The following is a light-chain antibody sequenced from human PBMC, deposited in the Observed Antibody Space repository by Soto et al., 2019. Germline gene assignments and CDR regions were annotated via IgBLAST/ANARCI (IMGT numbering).Light chain of an antibody. V-gene: IGKV3-20*01. J-gene: IGKJ4*01. CDR1: QSVTSSY. Sequence: EIVLTQSPGTLSLSPGERVTLSCRASQSVTSSYLAWYQQKPGQAPRLLIYGASTRATGIPDRFSGSGSGTDFTLTISRLEPEDFAVYYCQQDGSSRLTFGGGTKVEIK. CDR2: GAS. CDR3: QQDGSSRLT.